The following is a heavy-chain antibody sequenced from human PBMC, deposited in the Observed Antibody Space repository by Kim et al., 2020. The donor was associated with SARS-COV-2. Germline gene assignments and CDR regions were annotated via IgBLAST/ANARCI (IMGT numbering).Heavy chain of an antibody. CDR3: ARDIRGYDFWSGRRHYYYGMDV. V-gene: IGHV4-59*13. CDR2: IYYSGST. J-gene: IGHJ6*02. D-gene: IGHD3-3*01. Sequence: SETLSLTCTVSGGSISSYYWSWIRQPPGKGLEWIGYIYYSGSTNYNPSLKSRVTISVDTSKNQFSLKLSSVTAADTAVYYCARDIRGYDFWSGRRHYYYGMDVWGQGTTVTVSS. CDR1: GGSISSYY.